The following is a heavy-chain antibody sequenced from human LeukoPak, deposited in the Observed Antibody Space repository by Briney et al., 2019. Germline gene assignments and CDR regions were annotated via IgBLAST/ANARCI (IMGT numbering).Heavy chain of an antibody. J-gene: IGHJ4*02. V-gene: IGHV3-74*01. CDR3: ARQVSYYYDSSGYYFGY. Sequence: QPGGSLRLSCAASGFTFSSYWMHWVRHAPGKGLVWVSRINSDGSSTNYADSVKGRFTISRDNAKNTLFLQMNSLRAEDTAVYYCARQVSYYYDSSGYYFGYWGQGTLVTVSS. D-gene: IGHD3-22*01. CDR2: INSDGSST. CDR1: GFTFSSYW.